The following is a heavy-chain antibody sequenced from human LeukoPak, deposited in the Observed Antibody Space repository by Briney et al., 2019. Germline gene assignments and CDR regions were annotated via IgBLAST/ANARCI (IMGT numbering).Heavy chain of an antibody. CDR1: GFTFSGYG. Sequence: GGSLRLSCAASGFTFSGYGMHWVRQTPGKGLEWVAVISYDGSNKYYADSVKGRFTISRDNSKNTMYLQMNSPRAEDTAMYYCAKDGSGLIYYFDQWGQGTLVTVSS. D-gene: IGHD5-12*01. CDR3: AKDGSGLIYYFDQ. J-gene: IGHJ4*02. V-gene: IGHV3-30*18. CDR2: ISYDGSNK.